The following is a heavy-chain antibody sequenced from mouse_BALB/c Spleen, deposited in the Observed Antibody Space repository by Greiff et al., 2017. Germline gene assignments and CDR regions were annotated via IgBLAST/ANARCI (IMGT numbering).Heavy chain of an antibody. J-gene: IGHJ3*01. Sequence: VQLQQSGAELAKPGASVKMSCKASGYTFTSYWMHWVKQRPGQGLEWIGYINPSTGYTEYNQKFKDKATLTADKSSSTAYMQLSSLTSEDSAVYYCARGDPRFAYWGQGTLVTVSA. CDR1: GYTFTSYW. CDR2: INPSTGYT. CDR3: ARGDPRFAY. V-gene: IGHV1-7*01.